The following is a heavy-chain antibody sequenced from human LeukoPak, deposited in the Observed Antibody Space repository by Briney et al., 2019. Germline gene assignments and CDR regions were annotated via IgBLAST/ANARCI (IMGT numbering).Heavy chain of an antibody. J-gene: IGHJ6*02. D-gene: IGHD3-10*01. V-gene: IGHV3-9*01. Sequence: QTGGSLRLSCAASGFTFDDYAMHWVRQAPGKGLEWVSGISWNSGSIGYADSVKGRFTISRDNAKNSLYLQMNSLRAEDTALYYCAKEFATMVRGAYYYYGMDVWGQGTTVTVSS. CDR1: GFTFDDYA. CDR2: ISWNSGSI. CDR3: AKEFATMVRGAYYYYGMDV.